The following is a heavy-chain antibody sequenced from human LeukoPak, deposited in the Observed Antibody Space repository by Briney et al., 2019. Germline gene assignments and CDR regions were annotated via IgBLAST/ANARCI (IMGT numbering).Heavy chain of an antibody. CDR2: ISGSGGST. D-gene: IGHD2-8*01. J-gene: IGHJ4*02. Sequence: GGSLRLSCAASEFTFSNYAMSWVRQAPGKGLEWVSGISGSGGSTYYADSVKGRFTISRDNSKNTLYLQMNSLRAEDTAVYYCAEVPSYCTNGVCYTPYYFDYWGQGILVTVSS. V-gene: IGHV3-23*01. CDR3: AEVPSYCTNGVCYTPYYFDY. CDR1: EFTFSNYA.